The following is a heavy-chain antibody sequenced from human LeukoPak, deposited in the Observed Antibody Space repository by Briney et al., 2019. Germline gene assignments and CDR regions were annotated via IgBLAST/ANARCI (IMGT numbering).Heavy chain of an antibody. CDR1: GGSISSHY. CDR2: IYYSGST. CDR3: ARGLKAFED. J-gene: IGHJ4*02. V-gene: IGHV4-59*11. Sequence: TETLSLTCTVSGGSISSHYWSWIRQPPGKGLEWIGYIYYSGSTNYNPSLKSRVTISVDTSKNQLSLKLSSVTAADTAVYYCARGLKAFEDWGQGAPVTVSS.